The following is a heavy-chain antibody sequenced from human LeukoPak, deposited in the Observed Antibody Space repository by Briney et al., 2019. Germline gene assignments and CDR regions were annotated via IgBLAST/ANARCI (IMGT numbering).Heavy chain of an antibody. Sequence: ASVKVSCKTSGYTFNTYGITWVRQAPGQGLEWMGWISPYNGDTNFAQKFQGRVTMMTDTSTSTAYMELKSLRFDDTAAYYCARASTRAAATGYDPWGQGSLVTVSS. CDR2: ISPYNGDT. CDR3: ARASTRAAATGYDP. J-gene: IGHJ5*02. D-gene: IGHD6-13*01. CDR1: GYTFNTYG. V-gene: IGHV1-18*01.